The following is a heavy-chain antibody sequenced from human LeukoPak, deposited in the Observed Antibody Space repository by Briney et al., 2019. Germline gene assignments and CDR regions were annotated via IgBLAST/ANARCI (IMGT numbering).Heavy chain of an antibody. CDR3: ARDGEGVDGDYVRHDAFDI. Sequence: GGSLRLSCAASGFTSSSYAMHWVRQAPGKGLEWVAVISYDGSNKYYADSVKGRFTISRDNSKNTLYLQMNSLRAEDTAVYYCARDGEGVDGDYVRHDAFDIWGQGTMVTVSS. D-gene: IGHD4-17*01. V-gene: IGHV3-30*04. CDR2: ISYDGSNK. J-gene: IGHJ3*02. CDR1: GFTSSSYA.